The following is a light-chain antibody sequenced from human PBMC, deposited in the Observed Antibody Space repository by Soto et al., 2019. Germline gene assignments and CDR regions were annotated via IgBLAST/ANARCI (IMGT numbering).Light chain of an antibody. Sequence: EIVMTQSQATMSVSPGERATLSCRASQSVSSNLAWYQQKPGQAPRLLIYGASTRATGIPARFSGSGSGTEFTLTISSLQSEDFAVYYCQQYNNWPRTFGQGTNADI. J-gene: IGKJ1*01. V-gene: IGKV3-15*01. CDR2: GAS. CDR3: QQYNNWPRT. CDR1: QSVSSN.